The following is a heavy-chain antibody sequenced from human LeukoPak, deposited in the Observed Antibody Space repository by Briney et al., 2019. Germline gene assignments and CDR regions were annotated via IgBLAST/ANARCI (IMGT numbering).Heavy chain of an antibody. Sequence: SETLSLTCTVSGGXISIFYCSWIRQPAGKGLDWIGRIHSSGSINHNPSLKSRVTLSVDTSKNQFSLKLTSVAAADTAVYYCARGTFKDGLDVWGQGTTVTVSS. V-gene: IGHV4-4*07. CDR1: GGXISIFY. D-gene: IGHD2/OR15-2a*01. CDR2: IHSSGSI. J-gene: IGHJ6*02. CDR3: ARGTFKDGLDV.